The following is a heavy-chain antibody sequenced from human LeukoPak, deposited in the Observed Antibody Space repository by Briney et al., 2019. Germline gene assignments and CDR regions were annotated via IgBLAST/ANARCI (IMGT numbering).Heavy chain of an antibody. Sequence: PGSSVKVSCKASGGTFSSYAISWVRQAPGQGLEWMGWINPNSGDTNLAQKFQGWVTMTRDTSIGTAYLELSRLTSDDTAVYYCARDRGPQWWGSFDYWGQGTLVTVSS. D-gene: IGHD3-16*01. CDR2: INPNSGDT. CDR3: ARDRGPQWWGSFDY. J-gene: IGHJ4*02. V-gene: IGHV1-2*04. CDR1: GGTFSSYA.